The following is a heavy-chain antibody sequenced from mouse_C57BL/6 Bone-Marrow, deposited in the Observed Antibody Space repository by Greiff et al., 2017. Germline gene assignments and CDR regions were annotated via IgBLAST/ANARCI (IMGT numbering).Heavy chain of an antibody. V-gene: IGHV14-4*01. Sequence: VQLQQSGAELVRPGASVKLSCTASGFNIKDDYMHWVKQRPEQGLEWIGWIDPENGDTEYASNFQGKATITADTSSNTAYLQLSSLTSEDTAVYYCTPYGNSFAYWGQGTLVTVSA. CDR2: IDPENGDT. CDR1: GFNIKDDY. J-gene: IGHJ3*01. CDR3: TPYGNSFAY. D-gene: IGHD2-1*01.